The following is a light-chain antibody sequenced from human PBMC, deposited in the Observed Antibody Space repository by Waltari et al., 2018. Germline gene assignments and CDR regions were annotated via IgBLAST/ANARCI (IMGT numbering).Light chain of an antibody. Sequence: DIQMTQSPSTLSASVGDRVTITCRASQSVRNWLAWYQQQPGKAPKLLIHKASSLESGVPSRFSGSGSGTEFTLTISSLHPYDFATYYCQQYSSYPLTFGGGTKVEIK. J-gene: IGKJ4*01. CDR3: QQYSSYPLT. CDR2: KAS. V-gene: IGKV1-5*03. CDR1: QSVRNW.